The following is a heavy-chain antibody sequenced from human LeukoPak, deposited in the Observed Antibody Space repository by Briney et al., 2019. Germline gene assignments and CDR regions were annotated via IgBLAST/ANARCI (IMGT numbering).Heavy chain of an antibody. CDR2: ISGSGGST. J-gene: IGHJ4*02. Sequence: PGGSLRLSCAASGFTFSSYAMTWVRQAPGKGLEWVSDISGSGGSTYYADSVKGRFTISRDNSKNTLYLQMNSLRAEDTAVYYCAKDDRWLQFCCWGQGTLVTVSA. CDR1: GFTFSSYA. D-gene: IGHD5-24*01. CDR3: AKDDRWLQFCC. V-gene: IGHV3-23*01.